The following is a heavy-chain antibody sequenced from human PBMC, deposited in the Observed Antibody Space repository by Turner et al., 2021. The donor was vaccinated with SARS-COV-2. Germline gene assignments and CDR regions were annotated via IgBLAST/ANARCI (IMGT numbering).Heavy chain of an antibody. CDR3: AKIYGGSYFAAFDY. Sequence: QVQLVESGGGVVQPGRSLRLSCAASGFTFSTYGIHWVRQAPGKGLEWVAVISYDGSNKYYADSVKGRFTISRDNSKNTLYLQMNSLRAEDTAVYYCAKIYGGSYFAAFDYWGQGTLVTVS. D-gene: IGHD1-26*01. CDR1: GFTFSTYG. J-gene: IGHJ4*02. V-gene: IGHV3-30*18. CDR2: ISYDGSNK.